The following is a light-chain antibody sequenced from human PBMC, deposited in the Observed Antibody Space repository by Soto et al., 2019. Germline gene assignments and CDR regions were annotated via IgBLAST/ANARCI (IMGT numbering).Light chain of an antibody. V-gene: IGKV3-20*01. Sequence: EIVLTQSPGTLSLSPGERATLSCRASQSLSSSYLAWYQQKPGQAPRLLIYGASSRATDIPDRFSGSGSGTDFTLTISRLEPEDFAVYYCQQYGSSPTFGQGTQLEIK. J-gene: IGKJ5*01. CDR2: GAS. CDR1: QSLSSSY. CDR3: QQYGSSPT.